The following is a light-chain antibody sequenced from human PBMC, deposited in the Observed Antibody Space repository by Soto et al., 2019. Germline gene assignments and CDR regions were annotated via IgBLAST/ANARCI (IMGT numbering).Light chain of an antibody. CDR2: DVS. Sequence: QPVLTQPRSVSGSPGQSVTISCTGTSSDVGGYNYVSWYQQHPGKAPKLVIYDVSKRPSGVPDRFSGSKSGNTASLTVSGLQAEDEADYSCCSYAGTYTQWVFGGGTKLTVL. CDR3: CSYAGTYTQWV. CDR1: SSDVGGYNY. J-gene: IGLJ3*02. V-gene: IGLV2-11*01.